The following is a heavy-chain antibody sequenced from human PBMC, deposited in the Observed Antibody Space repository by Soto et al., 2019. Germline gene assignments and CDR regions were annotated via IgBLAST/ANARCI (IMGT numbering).Heavy chain of an antibody. D-gene: IGHD3-16*01. CDR1: GFTFSGYA. V-gene: IGHV3-23*01. CDR2: ISGSGATT. Sequence: PVGSLRLSCEASGFTFSGYAMNWVRQAPGKGLEWVASISGSGATTYYADSVKGRFTIARDNSKNTLYLQMHSLRAEDTAVYYCGRGRGSYSFDYWGQGTMVTVST. CDR3: GRGRGSYSFDY. J-gene: IGHJ4*02.